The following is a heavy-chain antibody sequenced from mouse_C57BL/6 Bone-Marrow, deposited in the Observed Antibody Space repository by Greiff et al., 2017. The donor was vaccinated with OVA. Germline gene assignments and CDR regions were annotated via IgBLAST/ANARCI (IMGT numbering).Heavy chain of an antibody. D-gene: IGHD1-1*01. V-gene: IGHV5S21*01. Sequence: EVQLVESGEGLVKPGGSLKLSCAASGFTFTSYAMSWVRQTPEKRLEWVGYISRGGGDTYYTDSVKGRYTISRDNARNTLYLQMSSLKSEDTAMYYCARLLYAMDYGGQGTSATVTS. CDR1: GFTFTSYA. J-gene: IGHJ4*01. CDR2: ISRGGGDT. CDR3: ARLLYAMDY.